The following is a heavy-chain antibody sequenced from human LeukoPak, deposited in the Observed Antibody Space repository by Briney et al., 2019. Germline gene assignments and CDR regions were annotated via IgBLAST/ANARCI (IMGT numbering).Heavy chain of an antibody. V-gene: IGHV4-39*01. J-gene: IGHJ4*02. CDR3: ARHRSGAYSYGVLDF. Sequence: KASETLSLTCTVSGGSISSSSYHWGWIRQPPGKGLEWIGSIYYSGNTYYNPSLKSRVTISVDTSKNRFSLKLSSVTAADTAVNYCARHRSGAYSYGVLDFWGLGTLVTVSS. CDR2: IYYSGNT. D-gene: IGHD5-18*01. CDR1: GGSISSSSYH.